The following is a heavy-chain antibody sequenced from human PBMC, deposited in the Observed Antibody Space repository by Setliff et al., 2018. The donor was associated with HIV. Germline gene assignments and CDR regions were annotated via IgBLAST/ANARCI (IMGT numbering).Heavy chain of an antibody. J-gene: IGHJ4*02. V-gene: IGHV4-39*07. CDR3: ARLKGYSSGWYFDY. Sequence: PSETLSLTCTVSGGSISSSSYYWGWIRQPPGKGLEWSGSIYYSGSTYYNPSLKSRVTISVDTSKNQFSLKLSSVTAADTAVYYCARLKGYSSGWYFDYWGQGTLVTVSS. CDR2: IYYSGST. CDR1: GGSISSSSYY. D-gene: IGHD6-19*01.